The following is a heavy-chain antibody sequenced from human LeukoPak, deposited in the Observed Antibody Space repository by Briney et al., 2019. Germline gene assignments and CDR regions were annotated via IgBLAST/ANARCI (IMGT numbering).Heavy chain of an antibody. J-gene: IGHJ4*01. V-gene: IGHV3-74*01. D-gene: IGHD3-10*01. Sequence: GSLRLSCAASGFPFSSYWMYWVRQAPGKGLVWVSRINTDGKTTNYADSVKGRFTISRDNAKNTLYLQMNSVRAEDRAVYYCARDITLTRGGRSDYWGHGTLVTVSA. CDR1: GFPFSSYW. CDR2: INTDGKTT. CDR3: ARDITLTRGGRSDY.